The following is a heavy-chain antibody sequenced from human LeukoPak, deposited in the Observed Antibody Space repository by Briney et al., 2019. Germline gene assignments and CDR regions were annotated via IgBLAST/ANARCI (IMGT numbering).Heavy chain of an antibody. CDR2: INAGNGNT. V-gene: IGHV1-3*01. Sequence: GASVKVSCKASGYTFTSYAMHWVRQAPGQRLEWMGWINAGNGNTKYSQKFQGRVTITRDTSASTAYMELSSLRSEDTAVYYCARSSRGVIISGTVNWFDPWGQGTLVTVSS. D-gene: IGHD3-10*01. J-gene: IGHJ5*02. CDR3: ARSSRGVIISGTVNWFDP. CDR1: GYTFTSYA.